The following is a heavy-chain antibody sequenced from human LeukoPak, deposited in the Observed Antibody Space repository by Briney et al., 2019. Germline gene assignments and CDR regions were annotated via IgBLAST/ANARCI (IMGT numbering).Heavy chain of an antibody. D-gene: IGHD6-13*01. CDR1: GGSISNYY. J-gene: IGHJ4*02. Sequence: SETLSLTCTVSGGSISNYYLNWIRQPPGKGLEWIGYIYYTGSTNYNPSMKSRVTMSVDTSKNQFSLNLRSVTPEDTAVYYCARNLIPEQLVLNFWGQGTLVTVSS. V-gene: IGHV4-59*01. CDR2: IYYTGST. CDR3: ARNLIPEQLVLNF.